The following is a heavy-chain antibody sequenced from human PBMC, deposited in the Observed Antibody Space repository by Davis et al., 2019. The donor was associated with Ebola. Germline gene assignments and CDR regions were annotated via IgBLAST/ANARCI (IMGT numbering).Heavy chain of an antibody. V-gene: IGHV3-23*01. CDR2: ISGSGGST. D-gene: IGHD3-3*01. CDR1: GFTFSSYA. J-gene: IGHJ6*03. CDR3: ASRFLEWFGYYYYYMDV. Sequence: PGGSLRLSCAASGFTFSSYAMSWVRQAPGKGLEWVSAISGSGGSTYYADSVKGRFTISRDNSKNTLYLQMNSLRAEDTAVYYCASRFLEWFGYYYYYMDVWGKGTTVTVSS.